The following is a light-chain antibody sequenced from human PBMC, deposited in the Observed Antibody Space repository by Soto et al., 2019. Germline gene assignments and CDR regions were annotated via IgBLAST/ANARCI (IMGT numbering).Light chain of an antibody. J-gene: IGKJ4*01. CDR2: DAS. CDR1: QSVSSY. CDR3: QQRSNWPLT. V-gene: IGKV3-11*01. Sequence: EIVLTQSPATLSLSPGERDTLSCRSSQSVSSYLAWYQQKPGQAPRLLIYDASNRATGIPARFSGSGSGTDFTLTISSIAPEDFAVYYCQQRSNWPLTFGGGTKVEIK.